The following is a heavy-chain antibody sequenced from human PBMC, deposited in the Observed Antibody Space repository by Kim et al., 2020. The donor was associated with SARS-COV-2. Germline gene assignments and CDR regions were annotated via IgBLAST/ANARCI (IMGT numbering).Heavy chain of an antibody. D-gene: IGHD3-3*01. Sequence: ADSVKGRFTISRDNSKNTLYLQMNSLRAEDTAVYYCAKASLTIFGTHFDYWGQGTLVTVSS. V-gene: IGHV3-23*01. J-gene: IGHJ4*02. CDR3: AKASLTIFGTHFDY.